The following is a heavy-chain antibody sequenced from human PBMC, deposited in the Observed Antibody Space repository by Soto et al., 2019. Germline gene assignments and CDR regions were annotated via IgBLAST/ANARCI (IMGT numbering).Heavy chain of an antibody. Sequence: GGSLRLSCAASGFTFSSYAMSWVRQAPGKGLEWVSAISGSGGSTYYADSVKGRFTISRDNSKNTLYLQMNSLRAEDTAVYYCAKDRWEYYDILTGYYRSTHFDYWGQGTLVTVSS. CDR3: AKDRWEYYDILTGYYRSTHFDY. J-gene: IGHJ4*02. D-gene: IGHD3-9*01. CDR1: GFTFSSYA. CDR2: ISGSGGST. V-gene: IGHV3-23*01.